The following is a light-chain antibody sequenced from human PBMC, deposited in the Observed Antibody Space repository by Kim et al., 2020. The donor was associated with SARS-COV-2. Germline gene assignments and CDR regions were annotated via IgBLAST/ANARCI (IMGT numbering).Light chain of an antibody. J-gene: IGKJ1*01. CDR1: QSIRSY. CDR2: AAS. CDR3: QQSYSTPQS. V-gene: IGKV1-39*01. Sequence: ASVGDRVTITCRASQSIRSYLNWYQQKPGKAPKRLIYAASSLQSGVPSRFSGSGSGTDFPLTISSLQPEDFATYYCQQSYSTPQSFGQGTKVDI.